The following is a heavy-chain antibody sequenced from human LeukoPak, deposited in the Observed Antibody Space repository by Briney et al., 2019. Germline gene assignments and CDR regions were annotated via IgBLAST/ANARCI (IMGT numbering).Heavy chain of an antibody. CDR1: GTSITPYY. V-gene: IGHV4-59*08. CDR2: GHYSGNT. D-gene: IGHD2-8*01. CDR3: AKWASDNRAFDL. Sequence: SSETLSLTCTVSGTSITPYYWNWIRQAPGQGPEWIGYGHYSGNTKYNPPLKSRVTISVDTSKNQFSLRLSSVTAADTAVYFCAKWASDNRAFDLWGQGTLVTVSS. J-gene: IGHJ4*02.